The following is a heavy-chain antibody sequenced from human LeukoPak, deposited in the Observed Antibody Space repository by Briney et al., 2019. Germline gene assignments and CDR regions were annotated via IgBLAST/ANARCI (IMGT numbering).Heavy chain of an antibody. CDR3: ARANEDILTGRYWYFDL. J-gene: IGHJ2*01. D-gene: IGHD3-9*01. CDR1: GGSISSSSYY. V-gene: IGHV4-61*05. Sequence: PSETLSLTCTVSGGSISSSSYYWGWIRQPPGKRLEWIGYIYYSGSTNYNPSLKSRVTISVDTSKNQFSLKLSSVTAADTAVYYCARANEDILTGRYWYFDLWGRGTLVTVSS. CDR2: IYYSGST.